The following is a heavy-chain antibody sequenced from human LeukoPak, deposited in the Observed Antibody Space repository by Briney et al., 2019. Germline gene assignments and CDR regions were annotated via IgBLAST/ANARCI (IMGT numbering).Heavy chain of an antibody. CDR2: IYHSGST. CDR1: GGSISSSNW. V-gene: IGHV4-4*02. J-gene: IGHJ3*02. D-gene: IGHD6-19*01. Sequence: SETLSLTCAVSGGSISSSNWWSWVRQPPGKGLEWIGEIYHSGSTNYNPSLKSRVTISVDKSKNQFSLKLSSVTAADTAVYYCARDRGGWYRDAFDIWGQGTMVTASS. CDR3: ARDRGGWYRDAFDI.